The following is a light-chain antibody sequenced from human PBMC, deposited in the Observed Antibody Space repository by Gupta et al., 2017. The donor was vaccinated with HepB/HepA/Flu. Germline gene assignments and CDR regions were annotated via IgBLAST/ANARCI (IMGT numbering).Light chain of an antibody. J-gene: IGLJ3*02. CDR1: SSNIGNNF. Sequence: QSVLTQPPSVSAAPGQKVTISCSGSSSNIGNNFVSWYQQLPGTAPKVLIYETNKRPSGIPDRISGSKSGTSATLGITGLQTGDEADYYCGTWDSSLSAWVFGGGTKLTVL. CDR2: ETN. CDR3: GTWDSSLSAWV. V-gene: IGLV1-51*02.